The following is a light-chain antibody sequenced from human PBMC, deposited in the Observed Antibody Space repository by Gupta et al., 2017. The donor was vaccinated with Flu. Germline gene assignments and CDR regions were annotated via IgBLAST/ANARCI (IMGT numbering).Light chain of an antibody. CDR3: EQEDNIQFT. V-gene: IGKV1-33*01. CDR1: QDISNS. Sequence: DIQMTQSPSSLSAPVGDRVTITCQASQDISNSLYWYQQKPGKAPKLLIYDASKLQTGVPSRFSGSGSGTDFTFSISSRQPEDIATYYCEQEDNIQFTFGRGTKVEIK. CDR2: DAS. J-gene: IGKJ3*01.